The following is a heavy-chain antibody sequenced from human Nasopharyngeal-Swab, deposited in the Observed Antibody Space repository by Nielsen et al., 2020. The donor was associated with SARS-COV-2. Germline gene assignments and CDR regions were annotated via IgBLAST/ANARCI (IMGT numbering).Heavy chain of an antibody. D-gene: IGHD2-2*02. CDR1: GFTFSSNG. CDR3: AKCSSTYCYTKYYMDV. Sequence: GESLKISCAASGFTFSSNGMHWVRQAPGKGLELVAVISYAGSHKYYADSVKGRFTMSRDNSKDTLYLQMNRLRAEDTAVYYCAKCSSTYCYTKYYMDVWGKGTTVTVSS. J-gene: IGHJ6*03. CDR2: ISYAGSHK. V-gene: IGHV3-30*18.